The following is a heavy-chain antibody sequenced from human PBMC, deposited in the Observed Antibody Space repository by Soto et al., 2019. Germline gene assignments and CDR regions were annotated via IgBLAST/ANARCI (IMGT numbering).Heavy chain of an antibody. Sequence: PGGSLRLSCTASGFTFGDYAMSWFRQAPGKGLEWVGFIRSKAYGGTTEYAASVKGRFTISRDDSKSIAYLQMNSLKTEDTAVYFCTCAVVGTIIARSYCFMDVWGKGTTVTVSS. V-gene: IGHV3-49*03. D-gene: IGHD5-12*01. J-gene: IGHJ6*03. CDR3: TCAVVGTIIARSYCFMDV. CDR1: GFTFGDYA. CDR2: IRSKAYGGTT.